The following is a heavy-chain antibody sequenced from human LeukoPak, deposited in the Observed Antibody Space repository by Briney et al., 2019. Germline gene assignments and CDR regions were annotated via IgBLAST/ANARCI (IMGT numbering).Heavy chain of an antibody. J-gene: IGHJ4*02. V-gene: IGHV3-30*09. Sequence: GRSLRLSCAGSGFTFSSYAMHWVRKAPGKGLGWVAVISYDGSNKYYADSVKGRFAISRDNSKNTLYLQMNSLRAEDTAVYYCARDGDYEGPDYWGQGTLVTVSS. D-gene: IGHD2-21*01. CDR3: ARDGDYEGPDY. CDR2: ISYDGSNK. CDR1: GFTFSSYA.